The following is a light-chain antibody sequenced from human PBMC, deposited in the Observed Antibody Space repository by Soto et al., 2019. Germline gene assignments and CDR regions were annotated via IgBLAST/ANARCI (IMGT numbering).Light chain of an antibody. J-gene: IGKJ1*01. CDR2: AAS. Sequence: DIQMTQSPSSVSASVGDRVTITCRASQDIRSWLAWYQQKPGKAPKLLIFAASNLQGGVPSRFSGSGSGTDFTLTISSLQPEDFATYYCQQANSFPRTFGQGTKVEIK. CDR3: QQANSFPRT. CDR1: QDIRSW. V-gene: IGKV1-12*01.